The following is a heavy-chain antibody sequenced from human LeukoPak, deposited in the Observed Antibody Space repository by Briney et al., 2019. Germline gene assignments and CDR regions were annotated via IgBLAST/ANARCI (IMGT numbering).Heavy chain of an antibody. J-gene: IGHJ6*02. CDR1: GFTFDDYA. CDR2: ISWNSGSI. D-gene: IGHD1-1*01. Sequence: GGSLRLPCAASGFTFDDYAMHWVRQAPGKGLEWVSGISWNSGSIGYADSVKGRFTISRDNAKNSLYLQMNSLRAEDTALYYCAKGIGTNYYYGMDVWGQGTTVTVSS. CDR3: AKGIGTNYYYGMDV. V-gene: IGHV3-9*01.